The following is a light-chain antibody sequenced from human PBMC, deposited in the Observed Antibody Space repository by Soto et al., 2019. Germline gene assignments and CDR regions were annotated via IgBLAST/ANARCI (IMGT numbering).Light chain of an antibody. CDR1: SSDFGGYNY. CDR2: DVT. V-gene: IGLV2-14*01. Sequence: QSVLTQPASVSGSPGQSITISCTGNSSDFGGYNYVSWYQQHPVKAPKHIIYDVTNRPSGVSDRFSGSKSGNPASLTISGLQAEDEADYYCSSYTSSSTPYVFGTGTKVTVL. CDR3: SSYTSSSTPYV. J-gene: IGLJ1*01.